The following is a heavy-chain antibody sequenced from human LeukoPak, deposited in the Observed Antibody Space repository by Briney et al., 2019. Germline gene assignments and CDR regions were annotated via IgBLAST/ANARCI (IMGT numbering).Heavy chain of an antibody. CDR2: VTGSGADT. J-gene: IGHJ4*02. V-gene: IGHV3-23*01. Sequence: GGSLRLSCSTSGYRFSNYAMSWVRQAPGKGLELVSAVTGSGADTYYAGSVQGRFTVSRDNTKNTLFLHMNNLRAEDTAKYYCAFGRDGYAHFLDYWGQGTLVTVSS. CDR3: AFGRDGYAHFLDY. D-gene: IGHD5-24*01. CDR1: GYRFSNYA.